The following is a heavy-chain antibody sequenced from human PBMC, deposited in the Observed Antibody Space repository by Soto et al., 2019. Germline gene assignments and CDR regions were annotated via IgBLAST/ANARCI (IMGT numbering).Heavy chain of an antibody. V-gene: IGHV3-21*01. Sequence: PGGSLRLSXAASGFTFSYYTVNWVRQAPGKGLEWVSSISSSSTYIYYADSVKGRFTISRDNAKNSLYLQMNSLRAEDTAVYYCARRTTDAFDIWGQGTMVTVSS. CDR2: ISSSSTYI. CDR3: ARRTTDAFDI. J-gene: IGHJ3*02. D-gene: IGHD4-17*01. CDR1: GFTFSYYT.